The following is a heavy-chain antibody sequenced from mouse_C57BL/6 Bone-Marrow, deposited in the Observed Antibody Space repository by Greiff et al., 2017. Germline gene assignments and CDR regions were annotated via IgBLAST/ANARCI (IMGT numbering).Heavy chain of an antibody. J-gene: IGHJ4*01. CDR2: ISDGGSYT. CDR3: ARDMWGY. V-gene: IGHV5-4*01. Sequence: EVKLMESGGGLVKPGGSLKLSCAASGFTFSSYAMSWVRQTPEKRLEWVATISDGGSYTYYPDNVKGRFTISRDNAKNNLYLQMSHLKSEDTAMYYCARDMWGYWGQGTSVTVSS. CDR1: GFTFSSYA.